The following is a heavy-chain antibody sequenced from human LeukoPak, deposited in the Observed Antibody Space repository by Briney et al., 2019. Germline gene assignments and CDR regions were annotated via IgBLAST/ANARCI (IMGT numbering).Heavy chain of an antibody. CDR3: TRGPRNDP. CDR1: GYTFPTYE. D-gene: IGHD1-14*01. Sequence: GASVKVSCKTSGYTFPTYEINWVRQAAGQGLEWVGWMHPNSGDTDYAQKFQGRVTMTRDTSINTVYMELSSLRSEDTAVYYYTRGPRNDPWGQGTLVTVSS. CDR2: MHPNSGDT. V-gene: IGHV1-8*01. J-gene: IGHJ5*02.